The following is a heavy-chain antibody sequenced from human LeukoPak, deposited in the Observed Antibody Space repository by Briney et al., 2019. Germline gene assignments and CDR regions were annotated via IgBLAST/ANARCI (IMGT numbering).Heavy chain of an antibody. D-gene: IGHD3-22*01. Sequence: PGGSLRLSCAASGFTFSSYFMHWVRQAPGKGREWVAFIRYDGSNKYYTDSVRGRFTISRDNSKNTLYLQMNSLRAEDTAVYYCANAGSSGYPSDYWGQGTLVTVSS. CDR2: IRYDGSNK. J-gene: IGHJ4*02. CDR1: GFTFSSYF. CDR3: ANAGSSGYPSDY. V-gene: IGHV3-30*02.